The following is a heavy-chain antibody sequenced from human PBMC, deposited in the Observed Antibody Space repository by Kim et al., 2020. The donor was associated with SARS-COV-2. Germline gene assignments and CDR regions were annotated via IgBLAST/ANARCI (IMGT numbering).Heavy chain of an antibody. D-gene: IGHD2-15*01. CDR2: IYWNGQK. J-gene: IGHJ6*02. V-gene: IGHV2-5*01. Sequence: SGPTLVKPTQTLTLTCTFSGFSLTSDVAGVTWVRQPPGKALEWLALIYWNGQKKYSLSLHNRLTIAKATSRSQVVLTLTNMDPADTATYYCAHDSPGRYGFDVWGQGTTVTVSS. CDR3: AHDSPGRYGFDV. CDR1: GFSLTSDVAG.